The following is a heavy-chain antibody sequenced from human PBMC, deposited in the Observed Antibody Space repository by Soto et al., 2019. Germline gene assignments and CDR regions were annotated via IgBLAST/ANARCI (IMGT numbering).Heavy chain of an antibody. Sequence: GGSLRLSCAASGFTFSSYWMSWVRQAPGKGLEWVANIKQDGSEKYYVYSVKGRFTISRDNAKNSLYLQMNSLRAEDTAVYYCARNWGSGAFDIWGQGTMVTVSS. V-gene: IGHV3-7*03. J-gene: IGHJ3*02. CDR3: ARNWGSGAFDI. CDR1: GFTFSSYW. CDR2: IKQDGSEK. D-gene: IGHD7-27*01.